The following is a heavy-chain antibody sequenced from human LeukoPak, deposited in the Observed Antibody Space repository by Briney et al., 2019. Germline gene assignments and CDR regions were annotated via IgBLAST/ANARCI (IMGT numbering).Heavy chain of an antibody. J-gene: IGHJ4*02. Sequence: ASVKVSCKASGYTFTGYYIHWVRQAPGQGLEWMGRINPNSGGTNYAQKFQGRVTMTRDTSISTVYMELSRLGSDDAAVHYCARGTSYTSGWWIYFDYWGQGTLVTVSS. CDR2: INPNSGGT. CDR1: GYTFTGYY. V-gene: IGHV1-2*06. CDR3: ARGTSYTSGWWIYFDY. D-gene: IGHD6-19*01.